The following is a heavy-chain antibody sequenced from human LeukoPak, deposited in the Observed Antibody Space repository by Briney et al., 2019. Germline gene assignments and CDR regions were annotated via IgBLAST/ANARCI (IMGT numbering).Heavy chain of an antibody. CDR1: GFTFDDYA. J-gene: IGHJ6*03. D-gene: IGHD2-2*01. CDR3: ARSPAGYCTSASCPSYYYMGV. CDR2: INWDGTST. Sequence: GGSLRLSCAASGFTFDDYAMSWVRQVPGKGLEWVSGINWDGTSTSYGASVKGRFTISRDNAKNSLYLQMNSLRAEDTAFYYCARSPAGYCTSASCPSYYYMGVWGKGTTVTVSS. V-gene: IGHV3-20*04.